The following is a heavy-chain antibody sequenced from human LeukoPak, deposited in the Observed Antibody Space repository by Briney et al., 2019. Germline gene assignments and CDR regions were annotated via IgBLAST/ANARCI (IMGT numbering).Heavy chain of an antibody. CDR1: GFTFSSYW. CDR2: INSDGSST. V-gene: IGHV3-74*01. CDR3: ARVVTGTIDANY. Sequence: GGSLRLSCAASGFTFSSYWMHWVRQAPGKGLVWVSRINSDGSSTSYADSVKGRFTIPRDNAKNTLYLQMNSLRAEDTAVYYCARVVTGTIDANYWGQGTLVTVSS. J-gene: IGHJ4*02. D-gene: IGHD1-20*01.